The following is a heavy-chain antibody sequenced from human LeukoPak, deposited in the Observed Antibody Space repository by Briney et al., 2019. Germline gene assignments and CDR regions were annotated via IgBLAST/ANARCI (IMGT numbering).Heavy chain of an antibody. CDR2: ISYDGSNK. V-gene: IGHV3-30*04. CDR1: GFTFSSYT. J-gene: IGHJ4*02. D-gene: IGHD3-10*01. Sequence: GGSLRLSCAVSGFTFSSYTINWVRQAPGKGLEWVAVISYDGSNKYYADSVKGRFTISRDNSKNTLYLQMNSLRAEDTAVYYCAKDRRAGSYDYWGQGTLVTVSS. CDR3: AKDRRAGSYDY.